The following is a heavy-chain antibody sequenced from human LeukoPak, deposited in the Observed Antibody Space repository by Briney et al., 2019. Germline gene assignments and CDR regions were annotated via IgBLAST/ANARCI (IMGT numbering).Heavy chain of an antibody. Sequence: SETLSLTCAVYGGSFSGYYWSWIRQPPGKGLEWIGEINHSGSTNYNPSLKSRVTISVDTSKNQFSLKLSSVTAADTAVYYCARLGIAARPFDYWGQGTLVTVSS. CDR1: GGSFSGYY. J-gene: IGHJ4*02. V-gene: IGHV4-34*01. D-gene: IGHD6-6*01. CDR3: ARLGIAARPFDY. CDR2: INHSGST.